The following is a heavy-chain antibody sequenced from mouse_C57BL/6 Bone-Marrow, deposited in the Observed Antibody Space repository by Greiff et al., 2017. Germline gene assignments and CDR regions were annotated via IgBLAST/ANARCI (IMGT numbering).Heavy chain of an antibody. Sequence: VKLKESGAELARPGASVKLSCKASGYTFTSYGISWVKQRTGQGLEWIGEIYPRSGNTYYNEKFKGKATLTADKSSSTAYMELRSLTSEDSAVYFCARSVTTVAYWGQGTLVTVSA. CDR1: GYTFTSYG. CDR3: ARSVTTVAY. V-gene: IGHV1-81*01. J-gene: IGHJ3*01. D-gene: IGHD1-1*01. CDR2: IYPRSGNT.